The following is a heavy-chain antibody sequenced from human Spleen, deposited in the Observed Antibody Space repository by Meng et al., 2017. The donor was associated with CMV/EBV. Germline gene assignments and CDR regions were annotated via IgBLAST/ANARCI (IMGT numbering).Heavy chain of an antibody. J-gene: IGHJ3*02. CDR3: ARGGITMIVIPGDAFDI. CDR1: GYTFTSYY. D-gene: IGHD3-22*01. CDR2: INPSGGST. Sequence: ASVKVSCKASGYTFTSYYMHWVRQAPGQGLEWMGIINPSGGSTSYAQKFQGRGTMTRDTSTSTVYMELSSLRSEDTAVYYCARGGITMIVIPGDAFDIWGQGTMVTVSS. V-gene: IGHV1-46*01.